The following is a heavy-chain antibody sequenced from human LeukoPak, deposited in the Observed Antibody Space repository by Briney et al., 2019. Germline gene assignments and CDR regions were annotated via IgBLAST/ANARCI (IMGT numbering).Heavy chain of an antibody. V-gene: IGHV4-59*01. J-gene: IGHJ4*02. D-gene: IGHD1-26*01. CDR2: IYYSGST. Sequence: SETLSLTCTVSGDSISSYYWSWIRQPPGKGLEWIGYIYYSGSTNYNPSLKSRVTISVDTSKNQFSLKLSSVTAADTAVYYCARGPSGSYLDSWGQGTLVTVSS. CDR1: GDSISSYY. CDR3: ARGPSGSYLDS.